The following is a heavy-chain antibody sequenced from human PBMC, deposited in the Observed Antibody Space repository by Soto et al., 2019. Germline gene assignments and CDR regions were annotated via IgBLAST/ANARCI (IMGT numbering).Heavy chain of an antibody. Sequence: GGSLRLSCAASGFTFSSYWMSWVRQAPGKGLEWVANIKQDGSEKYYVDSVKGRFTISRDNAKNSLYLQMNSLRAEDTVVYYCAREGGYGSGSYYMGGVQDYYYYYMDVWGKGTTVTVSS. CDR2: IKQDGSEK. CDR3: AREGGYGSGSYYMGGVQDYYYYYMDV. J-gene: IGHJ6*03. CDR1: GFTFSSYW. V-gene: IGHV3-7*01. D-gene: IGHD3-10*01.